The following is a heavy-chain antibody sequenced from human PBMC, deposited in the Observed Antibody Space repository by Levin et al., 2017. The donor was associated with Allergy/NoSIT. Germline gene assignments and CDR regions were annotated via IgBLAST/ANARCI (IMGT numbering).Heavy chain of an antibody. CDR1: GYTFTSYD. J-gene: IGHJ3*02. CDR2: MNPNSGNT. D-gene: IGHD2-15*01. V-gene: IGHV1-8*01. CDR3: AARCSGGSCYTLDAFDS. Sequence: ASVKVSCKASGYTFTSYDINWVRQATGQGLEWMGWMNPNSGNTGYAQKFQGRVTMTRNTSISTAYMELSSLRSEDTAVYYCAARCSGGSCYTLDAFDSWGQGTMVTVSS.